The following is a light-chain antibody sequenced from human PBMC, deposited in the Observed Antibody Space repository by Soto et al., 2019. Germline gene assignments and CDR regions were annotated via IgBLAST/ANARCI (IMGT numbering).Light chain of an antibody. J-gene: IGLJ1*01. CDR3: QTWGTGIHV. CDR2: LNSDGSH. V-gene: IGLV4-69*01. CDR1: SGHSSFA. Sequence: QLVLTQSPSASASLGASVKLTCILSSGHSSFAIAWHQQQPEKGPRYLMKLNSDGSHSKGDGIPDRFSGSSSGAERYLTISSRQSEDEADYYCQTWGTGIHVFGTGTKAPS.